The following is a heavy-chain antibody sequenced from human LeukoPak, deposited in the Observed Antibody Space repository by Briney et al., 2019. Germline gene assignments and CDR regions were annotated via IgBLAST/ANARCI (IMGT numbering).Heavy chain of an antibody. J-gene: IGHJ5*02. CDR2: IYTSGST. D-gene: IGHD2-2*01. CDR1: SGSTIRYY. Sequence: PSETLSLTCIVSSGSTIRYYWRWVRQPAGKGLEWIGRIYTSGSTNYNPSLKSRVTISVDKSKNQFSLKLSSVTAADTAVYYCARGAAAYWCDPWGQGTLVTVSS. V-gene: IGHV4-4*07. CDR3: ARGAAAYWCDP.